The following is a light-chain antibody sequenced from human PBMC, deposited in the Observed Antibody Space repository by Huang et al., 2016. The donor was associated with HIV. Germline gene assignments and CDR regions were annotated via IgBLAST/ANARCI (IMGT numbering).Light chain of an antibody. CDR1: QSVSHY. Sequence: IVLTQSPASLSLYPGERATLSCRASQSVSHYLAWYQHKPGQPPRLLIYCASRRATDIPAMFNGTGSGTDFTLTISSLETEDSAVYYCQESDTWPRLTLGGGTKVEIK. V-gene: IGKV3-11*01. CDR2: CAS. CDR3: QESDTWPRLT. J-gene: IGKJ4*01.